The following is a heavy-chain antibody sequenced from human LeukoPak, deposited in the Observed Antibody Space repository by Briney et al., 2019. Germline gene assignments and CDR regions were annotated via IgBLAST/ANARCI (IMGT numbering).Heavy chain of an antibody. Sequence: PGGSLRLSCAASGFTFSSYSMNWVRQAPGKGLEWVSSISSSSSYIYYADSVKGRFTISRDKSKNTVYLQMISLRFEDTAMYYCARNWFDPWGQGTLVTVSS. CDR3: ARNWFDP. CDR1: GFTFSSYS. V-gene: IGHV3-21*04. CDR2: ISSSSSYI. J-gene: IGHJ5*02.